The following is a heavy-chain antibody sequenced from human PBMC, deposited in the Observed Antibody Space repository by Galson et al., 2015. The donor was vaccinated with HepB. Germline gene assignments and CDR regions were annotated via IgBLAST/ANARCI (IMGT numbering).Heavy chain of an antibody. Sequence: SLRLSCAASGFPFSNFAMNWVRQAPGKGLEWVSEIGSSGRTIYADSVRGRFTISRDNSENTLYLQMNGLRAEDTATYHCARMSGRQLGNYYVKTWGQGTLVTVSS. CDR1: GFPFSNFA. CDR2: IGSSGRT. J-gene: IGHJ4*02. V-gene: IGHV3-23*01. D-gene: IGHD3-10*02. CDR3: ARMSGRQLGNYYVKT.